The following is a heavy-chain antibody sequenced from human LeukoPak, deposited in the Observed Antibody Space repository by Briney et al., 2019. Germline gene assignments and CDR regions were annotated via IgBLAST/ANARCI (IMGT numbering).Heavy chain of an antibody. D-gene: IGHD5-24*01. V-gene: IGHV3-23*01. J-gene: IGHJ4*02. Sequence: GGSLRLSCAASGFTFSSYAMSWVRQAPGKGLEWVSAICGSAGSTYYADSVKGRFTISRDNSKNTLYLQMNSLRAEDTAVYYCAKDTASQRWLQLPSDYWGQGTLVTVSS. CDR1: GFTFSSYA. CDR2: ICGSAGST. CDR3: AKDTASQRWLQLPSDY.